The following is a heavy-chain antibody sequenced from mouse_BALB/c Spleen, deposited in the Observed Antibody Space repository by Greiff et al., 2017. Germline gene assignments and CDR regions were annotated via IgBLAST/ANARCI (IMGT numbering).Heavy chain of an antibody. D-gene: IGHD2-1*01. CDR1: GISITTGNYR. J-gene: IGHJ2*01. V-gene: IGHV3-5*02. CDR2: IYYSGTI. CDR3: ARDYGNYYFDY. Sequence: EVQLQESGPGLVKPSQTVSLTCTVTGISITTGNYRWSWIRQFPGNKLEWIGYIYYSGTITYNPSLTSRTTITRDTSKNQFFLEMNSLTAEDTATYYCARDYGNYYFDYWGQGTTLTVSS.